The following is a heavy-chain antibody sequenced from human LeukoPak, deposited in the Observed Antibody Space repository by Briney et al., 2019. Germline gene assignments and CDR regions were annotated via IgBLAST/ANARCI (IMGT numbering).Heavy chain of an antibody. V-gene: IGHV4-61*01. CDR3: ARVSGYDWESFYDY. J-gene: IGHJ4*02. CDR2: IYYSGST. D-gene: IGHD5-12*01. Sequence: PSETLSLTCTVSDYSISSGYYWGWIRQPPGKGLEWIGYIYYSGSTNYNPSLKSRVTISVDTSKNQFSLKLSSVTAADTAVYYCARVSGYDWESFYDYWGQGILVTVSS. CDR1: DYSISSGYY.